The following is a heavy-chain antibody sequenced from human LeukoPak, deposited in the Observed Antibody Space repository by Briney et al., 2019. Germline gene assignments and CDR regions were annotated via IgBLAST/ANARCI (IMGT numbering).Heavy chain of an antibody. V-gene: IGHV1-69*04. D-gene: IGHD2-2*01. Sequence: ASVKVSCKASGGTFSSYAISWVRQAPGQGLEWMGRIIPILGIANYAQKFRGRVTITADKSTSTAYMELSSLRSADTAVYYCARCIGQEAAIYYYGMDVWGQGTTVTVS. CDR1: GGTFSSYA. CDR2: IIPILGIA. J-gene: IGHJ6*02. CDR3: ARCIGQEAAIYYYGMDV.